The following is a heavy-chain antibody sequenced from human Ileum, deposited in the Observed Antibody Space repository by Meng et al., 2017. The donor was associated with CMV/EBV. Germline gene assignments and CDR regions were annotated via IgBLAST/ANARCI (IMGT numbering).Heavy chain of an antibody. CDR2: IYAGGTT. Sequence: GESLKISCTASGFNVTTNYMSWVRQAPGKGPEWISVIYAGGTTYFAGSVRGRFSISRDNSRNTVHLHMNSLGPEDTAVYYCARQFTLLWFAGFGPWGQGTLVTVSS. J-gene: IGHJ5*02. D-gene: IGHD2-21*01. CDR1: GFNVTTNY. CDR3: ARQFTLLWFAGFGP. V-gene: IGHV3-66*02.